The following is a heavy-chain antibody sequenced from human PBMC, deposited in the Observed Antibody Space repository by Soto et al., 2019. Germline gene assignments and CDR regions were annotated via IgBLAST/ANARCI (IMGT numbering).Heavy chain of an antibody. D-gene: IGHD6-6*01. V-gene: IGHV3-23*01. CDR1: GFTFSSYA. CDR2: ISGSGGST. CDR3: AKDTASSSSSSNYYYYGMDV. J-gene: IGHJ6*02. Sequence: GGSLRLSCAASGFTFSSYAMSWVRQAPGKGLEWVSAISGSGGSTYYADSVKGRFTISRDNSKNTLYLQMNSLRAEDTAVYYCAKDTASSSSSSNYYYYGMDVWGQGTTVTVSS.